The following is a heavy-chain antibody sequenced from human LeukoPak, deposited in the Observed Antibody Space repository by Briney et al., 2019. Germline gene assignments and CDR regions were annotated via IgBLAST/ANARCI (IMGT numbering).Heavy chain of an antibody. CDR1: GFTFDDCA. CDR3: AKDGSSKGGYFDWLLPKYYFDY. CDR2: ISWDGGST. J-gene: IGHJ4*02. V-gene: IGHV3-43D*03. Sequence: GGSLRLSCAASGFTFDDCAMHWVRQAPGKGLEWVSLISWDGGSTYYADSVKGRFTISRDNSKNSLYLQMNSLRAEDTALYYCAKDGSSKGGYFDWLLPKYYFDYGGQGTLVTVSS. D-gene: IGHD3-9*01.